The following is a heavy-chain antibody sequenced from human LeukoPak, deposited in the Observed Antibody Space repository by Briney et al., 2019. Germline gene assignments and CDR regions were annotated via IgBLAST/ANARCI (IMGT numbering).Heavy chain of an antibody. CDR1: GGTFSSYA. Sequence: SVTVSCKASGGTFSSYAISWVRQAPGQGLEWMGGIIPIFGTANYAQKFQGRVTITADKSTSTAYMELSSLRSEDTAVYYCARVIQLPNEYFQHWGQGTLVTVSS. CDR3: ARVIQLPNEYFQH. J-gene: IGHJ1*01. V-gene: IGHV1-69*06. D-gene: IGHD2-2*01. CDR2: IIPIFGTA.